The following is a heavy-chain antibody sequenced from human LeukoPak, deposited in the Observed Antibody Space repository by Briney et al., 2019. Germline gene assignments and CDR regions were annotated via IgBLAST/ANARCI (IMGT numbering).Heavy chain of an antibody. CDR3: ARYCSSASSYLSRGVAAFDI. CDR1: GFSVSNNY. V-gene: IGHV3-53*01. Sequence: GGSLRLSCAASGFSVSNNYMSWVRQAPGKGLEWVSIIYSGGSTYYADSVKGRFTISRDNSKNTLYLQMNSLRVEDTAVYYCARYCSSASSYLSRGVAAFDIWGQGTMVTVSS. CDR2: IYSGGST. D-gene: IGHD2-2*01. J-gene: IGHJ3*02.